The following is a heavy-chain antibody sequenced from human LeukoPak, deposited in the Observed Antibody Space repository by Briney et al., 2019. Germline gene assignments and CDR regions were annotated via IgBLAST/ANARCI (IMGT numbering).Heavy chain of an antibody. V-gene: IGHV4-38-2*02. D-gene: IGHD3-10*01. CDR2: MHHSGST. CDR3: ARDRSYFTFDY. J-gene: IGHJ4*02. Sequence: SETLSLTCTVSDFSINSGYHWGWVRQPPGKGLEWIGSMHHSGSTYYNPSLKSRVTMSTDTSKSPFSLKLSSVTAADTAVYYCARDRSYFTFDYWGQGTLVTVSS. CDR1: DFSINSGYH.